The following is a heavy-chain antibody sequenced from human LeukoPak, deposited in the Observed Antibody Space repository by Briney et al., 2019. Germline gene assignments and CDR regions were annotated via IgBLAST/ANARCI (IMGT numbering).Heavy chain of an antibody. CDR2: ISGSGGST. D-gene: IGHD6-19*01. CDR3: ARAGQWLPGGYYFDY. Sequence: GGSLRLSCAASGFTFSSYAMSWVRQAPGKGLEWVSAISGSGGSTYYADSVKGRFTISRDNAKNSLYLQMNSLRAEDTAVYYCARAGQWLPGGYYFDYWGQGTLVTVSS. J-gene: IGHJ4*02. V-gene: IGHV3-23*01. CDR1: GFTFSSYA.